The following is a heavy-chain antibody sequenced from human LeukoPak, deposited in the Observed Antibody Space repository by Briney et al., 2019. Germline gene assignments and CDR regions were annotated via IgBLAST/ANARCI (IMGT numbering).Heavy chain of an antibody. D-gene: IGHD1-26*01. Sequence: GGSLRLSCAASGFTVSSNYMSWVRQAPGKGLEWVSVIYSGGSTYYADSVKGRFTISRDNSKNTLYLQMNSLRAEDTAVYYCAREWELRNAFDIWGQGTMVTVSS. CDR2: IYSGGST. V-gene: IGHV3-66*01. J-gene: IGHJ3*02. CDR3: AREWELRNAFDI. CDR1: GFTVSSNY.